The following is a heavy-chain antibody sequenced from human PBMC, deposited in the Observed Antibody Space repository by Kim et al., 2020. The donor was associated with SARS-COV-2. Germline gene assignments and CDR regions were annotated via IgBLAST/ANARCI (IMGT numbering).Heavy chain of an antibody. Sequence: ASVKVSCKASGYTFTSFAIHWVRQAPGQSPEWMGWINAGNGNTEYSQRFQGRVTITRETSASTAYMELSSLTSEDTAVYYCARGAAGVSYDTYWGQGTLV. CDR3: ARGAAGVSYDTY. CDR2: INAGNGNT. J-gene: IGHJ4*02. V-gene: IGHV1-3*01. D-gene: IGHD3-9*01. CDR1: GYTFTSFA.